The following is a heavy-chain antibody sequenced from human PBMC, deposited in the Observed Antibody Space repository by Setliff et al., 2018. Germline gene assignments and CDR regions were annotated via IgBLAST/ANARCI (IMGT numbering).Heavy chain of an antibody. Sequence: ASVQVSCKASGYTFTNYGITWVRQAPGQGLEWMAWISAYDGNTKYTLKLQGRVTLTTDTPTTTAYMDLRGLRSDDTAVYYCARTPPNRGLSNGWYVDYWGQGALVTVSS. J-gene: IGHJ4*02. CDR2: ISAYDGNT. D-gene: IGHD6-19*01. CDR3: ARTPPNRGLSNGWYVDY. CDR1: GYTFTNYG. V-gene: IGHV1-18*01.